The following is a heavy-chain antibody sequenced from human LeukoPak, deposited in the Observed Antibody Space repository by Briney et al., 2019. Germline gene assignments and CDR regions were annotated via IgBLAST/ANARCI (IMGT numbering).Heavy chain of an antibody. D-gene: IGHD1-26*01. CDR1: GYTFTGYY. CDR2: INPNSGGT. CDR3: SRVLGIVGATKFEY. Sequence: ASVTVSCKASGYTFTGYYMHWVRQAPGQGLEWMGWINPNSGGTNYAQKFQGRVTMTRDTSISTAYMELSRLRSDDTAVYYCSRVLGIVGATKFEYWGQGTLVTAAS. V-gene: IGHV1-2*02. J-gene: IGHJ4*02.